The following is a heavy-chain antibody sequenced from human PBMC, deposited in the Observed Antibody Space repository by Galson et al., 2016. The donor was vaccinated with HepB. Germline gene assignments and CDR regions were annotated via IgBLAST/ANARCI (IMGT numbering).Heavy chain of an antibody. J-gene: IGHJ6*02. Sequence: QSGAEVKKPGESLQISCTGSGYSFTKYWIGWVRQMPGKGLEWMGIIDPTDSDTRYSPSFQGQVTISADKSIGTAYLQWSGLKASDTATYYCARRGVVVSGAMNYFYYYAMDVWGQGTTVTVSS. V-gene: IGHV5-51*01. CDR3: ARRGVVVSGAMNYFYYYAMDV. CDR1: GYSFTKYW. CDR2: IDPTDSDT. D-gene: IGHD2-2*01.